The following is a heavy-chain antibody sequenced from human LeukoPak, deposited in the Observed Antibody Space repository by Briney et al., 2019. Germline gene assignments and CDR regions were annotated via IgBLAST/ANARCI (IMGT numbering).Heavy chain of an antibody. V-gene: IGHV1-24*01. CDR2: FDPEDGET. D-gene: IGHD4-17*01. CDR3: ATDLNYGDPNYYYYGMDV. Sequence: ASVKVSCKVSGYTLTELSMHWVRQAPGKGLEWMGGFDPEDGETIYAQKFQGRVTMTEDTSTDTAYMELSSLRSEDTAVYYCATDLNYGDPNYYYYGMDVWGQGTTVTVSS. J-gene: IGHJ6*02. CDR1: GYTLTELS.